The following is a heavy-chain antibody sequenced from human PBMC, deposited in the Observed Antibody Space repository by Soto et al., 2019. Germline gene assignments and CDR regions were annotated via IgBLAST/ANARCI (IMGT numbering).Heavy chain of an antibody. CDR2: IYHSGTT. CDR1: GGSMNNFY. CDR3: ARDLVRGVIGY. V-gene: IGHV4-59*01. D-gene: IGHD3-10*01. Sequence: QVQVQELGPGLVKPSETLSPTCTVSGGSMNNFYWSWVRQPPGKGLKWIGYIYHSGTTNYNPSLRGRVTISLDKSKSQFSQRLRSVTAADTAVYYCARDLVRGVIGYWGQGTLVTVSS. J-gene: IGHJ4*02.